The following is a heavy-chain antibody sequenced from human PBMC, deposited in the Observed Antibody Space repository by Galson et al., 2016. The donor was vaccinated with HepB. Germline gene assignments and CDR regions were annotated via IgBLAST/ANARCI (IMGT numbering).Heavy chain of an antibody. Sequence: TLSLTCTVSGGSISSGGYYWNWIRQHPGKGLEWIGYFYSSGGTIYNPSLKSRLIISVDVSKNQFSLEMSSVTAADTAVYYCARDMGRFVDYYVMDVWGQGTTVTVSS. CDR3: ARDMGRFVDYYVMDV. J-gene: IGHJ6*02. CDR2: FYSSGGT. V-gene: IGHV4-31*03. D-gene: IGHD3-3*01. CDR1: GGSISSGGYY.